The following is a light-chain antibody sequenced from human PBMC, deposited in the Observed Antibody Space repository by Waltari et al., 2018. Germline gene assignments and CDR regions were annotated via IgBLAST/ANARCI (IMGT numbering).Light chain of an antibody. V-gene: IGKV3-20*01. CDR3: QHYVNLPVT. Sequence: SCRASQGVSRALALYQQKPGQAPRLLIYAASTRATGVPDRFSGSGSGTDFSLTISRLDPEDFAVYYCQHYVNLPVTFGQGTKVEI. J-gene: IGKJ1*01. CDR1: QGVSRA. CDR2: AAS.